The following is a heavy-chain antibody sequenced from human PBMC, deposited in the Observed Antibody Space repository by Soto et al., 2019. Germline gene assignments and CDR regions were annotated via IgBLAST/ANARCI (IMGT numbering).Heavy chain of an antibody. V-gene: IGHV4-34*01. Sequence: QVQLQQWGAGLLKPSETLSLTCAVHGWTFSGYYWSWVRQAPGKGVEWIGEINHNGGTNYNPSLESRITISVDTSRNQFSLRLNSVTAADTAVYYCARGDWSTRFQNWGRGTLVTVSS. CDR3: ARGDWSTRFQN. J-gene: IGHJ1*01. CDR1: GWTFSGYY. D-gene: IGHD3-3*01. CDR2: INHNGGT.